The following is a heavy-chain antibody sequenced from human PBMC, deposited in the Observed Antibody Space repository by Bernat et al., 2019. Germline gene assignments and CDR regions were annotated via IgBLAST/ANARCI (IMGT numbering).Heavy chain of an antibody. V-gene: IGHV3-74*01. Sequence: EVQVVESGGGLVQPGGSLRLSCAASGFTFRNYWMHWVRQAPGKGLVWVSRIDNDGRNTIFADSVKGRFTVSRDNAKDTLYLQMNSLRAEDTAVYYCARGNSGPDYWGQGTLVTVSS. J-gene: IGHJ4*02. CDR1: GFTFRNYW. CDR3: ARGNSGPDY. D-gene: IGHD4-23*01. CDR2: IDNDGRNT.